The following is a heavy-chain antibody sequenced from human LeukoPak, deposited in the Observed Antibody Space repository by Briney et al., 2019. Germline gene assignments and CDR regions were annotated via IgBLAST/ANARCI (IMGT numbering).Heavy chain of an antibody. CDR2: IWYDGSNK. J-gene: IGHJ4*02. CDR1: GFSFSNSG. Sequence: PGGSLRLSCAASGFSFSNSGMHWVRQAPGKGLEWVAVIWYDGSNKYYAESVKGRFTISRDSSKNTLYLQMNSLRAEDTAVYYCARDDCSRTSCYLVDYWGQGTLVSVSS. V-gene: IGHV3-33*01. CDR3: ARDDCSRTSCYLVDY. D-gene: IGHD2-2*01.